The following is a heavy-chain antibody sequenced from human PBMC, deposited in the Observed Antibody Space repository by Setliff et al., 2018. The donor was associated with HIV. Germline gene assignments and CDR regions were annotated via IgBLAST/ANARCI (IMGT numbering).Heavy chain of an antibody. CDR1: GDSMIPHY. Sequence: TLSLTCLVSGDSMIPHYWSWIRQPAGKGLEWIGHIHTSGSTKYNPSLKSRVTISADTSKNQFSLNLSSVTAAETAVYYCARVGYHGSGRYSFDYWGQGTLVTVSS. CDR2: IHTSGST. D-gene: IGHD3-10*01. CDR3: ARVGYHGSGRYSFDY. J-gene: IGHJ4*02. V-gene: IGHV4-4*07.